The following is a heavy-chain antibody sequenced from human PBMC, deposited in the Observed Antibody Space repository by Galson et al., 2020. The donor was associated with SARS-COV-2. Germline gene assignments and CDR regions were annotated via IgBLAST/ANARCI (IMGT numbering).Heavy chain of an antibody. V-gene: IGHV3-23*01. CDR1: GFTFSSYA. Sequence: GESLKISCAASGFTFSSYAMSWVRQAPGKGLEWVSAISGSGGSTYYADSVKGLFTISRDNSKNTLYLQMNSLRAEDTAVYYCAKMESEGGYYNYYGMDVWGQGTTVTVSS. CDR2: ISGSGGST. D-gene: IGHD3-3*01. CDR3: AKMESEGGYYNYYGMDV. J-gene: IGHJ6*02.